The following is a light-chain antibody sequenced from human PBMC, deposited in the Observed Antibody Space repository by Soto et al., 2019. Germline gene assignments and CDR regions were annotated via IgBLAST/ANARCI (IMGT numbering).Light chain of an antibody. J-gene: IGKJ2*01. V-gene: IGKV3-15*01. Sequence: EIVMTQSPATLSVSPGERATLSCRARQSISSNLAWYQQKPGQAPRLLIYDASTRATGIPDRFSGSGSGTEFTLTISSLLSEDFAVYYCQQYTYWYTFGQGTKLEIK. CDR3: QQYTYWYT. CDR2: DAS. CDR1: QSISSN.